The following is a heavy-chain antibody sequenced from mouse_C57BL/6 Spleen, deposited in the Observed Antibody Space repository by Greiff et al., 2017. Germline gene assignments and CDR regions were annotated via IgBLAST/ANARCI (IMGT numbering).Heavy chain of an antibody. Sequence: EVKLVEPEGGLVQPGSSMKLSCTASGFTFSDYYMAWVRQVPEKGLEWVANINYDGSSTYYLDSLKSRFIISRDNAKNILYLQMSSLKSEDTATYYCARGHDYVGGAMDYWGQGTSVTVSS. CDR3: ARGHDYVGGAMDY. CDR1: GFTFSDYY. D-gene: IGHD2-4*01. CDR2: INYDGSST. V-gene: IGHV5-16*01. J-gene: IGHJ4*01.